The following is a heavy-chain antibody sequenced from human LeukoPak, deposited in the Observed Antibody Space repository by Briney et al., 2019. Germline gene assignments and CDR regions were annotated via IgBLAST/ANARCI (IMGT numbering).Heavy chain of an antibody. V-gene: IGHV1-46*01. Sequence: ASVKVSCKASGYTFTSYYMHWVRQAPGQGLEWIGIINPSGGSTSYAQKFQGRVTMTRDMSTSTVYMELSSLRSEDTAVYYCARVGRAAADADAFDIWGQGTMVTVSS. CDR2: INPSGGST. CDR1: GYTFTSYY. D-gene: IGHD6-13*01. CDR3: ARVGRAAADADAFDI. J-gene: IGHJ3*02.